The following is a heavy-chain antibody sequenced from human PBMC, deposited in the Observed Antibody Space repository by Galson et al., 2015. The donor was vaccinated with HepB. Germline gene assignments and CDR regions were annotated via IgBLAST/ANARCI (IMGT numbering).Heavy chain of an antibody. D-gene: IGHD2-2*01. CDR1: GYTFTSYD. J-gene: IGHJ6*03. V-gene: IGHV1-8*01. CDR3: ARGLRDIVVVPAAIFYYYYMDV. CDR2: MNPNSGNT. Sequence: SVKVSCKASGYTFTSYDINWVRQATGQGLEWMGWMNPNSGNTGYAQKFQGRVTMTRNTSISTAYMELSSLRSEDTAVYYCARGLRDIVVVPAAIFYYYYMDVWGKGTTVTVSS.